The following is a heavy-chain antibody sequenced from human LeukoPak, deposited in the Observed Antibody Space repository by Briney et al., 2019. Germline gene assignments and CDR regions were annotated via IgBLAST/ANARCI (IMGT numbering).Heavy chain of an antibody. V-gene: IGHV3-11*04. CDR1: GFTFSDYY. CDR3: ARDNVPTYYYGSGSYYPDY. J-gene: IGHJ4*02. CDR2: ISSSGGTL. D-gene: IGHD3-10*01. Sequence: GGSVRLSCGASGFTFSDYYMSWIRQAPGKGLEWVSYISSSGGTLYYADSVKGRFTISRDNAKNSLSLQMNSLRAEDTAVYYCARDNVPTYYYGSGSYYPDYWGQGTLVTVSS.